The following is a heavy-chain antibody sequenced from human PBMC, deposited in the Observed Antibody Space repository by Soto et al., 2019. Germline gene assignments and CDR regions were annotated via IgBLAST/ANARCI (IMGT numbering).Heavy chain of an antibody. D-gene: IGHD3-9*01. Sequence: SETLSLTCAVYGGSFSGYYWSWIRQPPGKGLEWIGEINHSGSTNYNPSLKSRVTISVDTSKNQFSLKLSSVTAADTAVYYCARWYDILTGYQSAFDYWGQGTLVTVSS. J-gene: IGHJ4*02. CDR2: INHSGST. V-gene: IGHV4-34*01. CDR1: GGSFSGYY. CDR3: ARWYDILTGYQSAFDY.